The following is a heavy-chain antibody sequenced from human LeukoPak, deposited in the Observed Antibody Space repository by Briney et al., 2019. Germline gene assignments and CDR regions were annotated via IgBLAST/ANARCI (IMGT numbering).Heavy chain of an antibody. Sequence: GGSLRLSCAASGFTFSSYAMSWVRQAPGKGLEWVSAISGSGGSTYYADSVKGRFTISRDNSKNTLYLQMNSLRAEDTAVYYCAKEYAIFGVVMNAFDVWGQGTMVTVSS. J-gene: IGHJ3*01. CDR2: ISGSGGST. D-gene: IGHD3-3*01. CDR1: GFTFSSYA. CDR3: AKEYAIFGVVMNAFDV. V-gene: IGHV3-23*01.